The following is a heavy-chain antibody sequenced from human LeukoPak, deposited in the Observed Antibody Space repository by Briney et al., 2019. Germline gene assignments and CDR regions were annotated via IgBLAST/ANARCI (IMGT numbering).Heavy chain of an antibody. D-gene: IGHD1-26*01. J-gene: IGHJ6*03. CDR1: GYTFTGYY. CDR2: INPNSGGT. Sequence: ASVKVSCKASGYTFTGYYMHWVRQAPGQGLEWMGWINPNSGGTNYAQKFQGRVTMTRDTSISTAYMELSRLRSDDTAVYYCARVTLTSSGSYWGHYYYYMDVWGKGTTVTVSS. CDR3: ARVTLTSSGSYWGHYYYYMDV. V-gene: IGHV1-2*02.